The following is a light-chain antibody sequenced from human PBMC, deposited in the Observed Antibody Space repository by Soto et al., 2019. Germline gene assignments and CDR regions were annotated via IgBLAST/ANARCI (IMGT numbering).Light chain of an antibody. J-gene: IGKJ5*01. V-gene: IGKV3-15*01. CDR3: QQYNNWPPIT. CDR2: DAS. CDR1: QSVSRY. Sequence: EVVLTQSPATLSLSPGERATLSCRASQSVSRYLAWYQQKPGQTPRLLMYDASTRATGVPVRFSGSGSGTEFTLTISSLQSEDFAVYYCQQYNNWPPITFGQGTRLEIK.